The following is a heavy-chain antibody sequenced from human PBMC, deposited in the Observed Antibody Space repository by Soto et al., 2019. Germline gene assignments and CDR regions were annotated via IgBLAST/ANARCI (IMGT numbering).Heavy chain of an antibody. CDR1: GYTFSNFC. CDR3: ARSPRSSPYFDY. CDR2: IYPGDSET. V-gene: IGHV5-51*01. Sequence: GESLKMSCHCSGYTFSNFCIALVRQLPGKGLDYMGIIYPGDSETRYSPSFHGKVTISADRSIGTAYLQWSSLEASDSAFYFCARSPRSSPYFDYWGQGALVTVSS. J-gene: IGHJ4*02. D-gene: IGHD6-13*01.